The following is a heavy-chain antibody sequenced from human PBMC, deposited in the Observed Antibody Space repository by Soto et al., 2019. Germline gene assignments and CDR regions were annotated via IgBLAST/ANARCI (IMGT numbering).Heavy chain of an antibody. Sequence: LRLSCAASGFTFSSYAMSWVRQAPGKGLEWVSAISGSGGSTYYADPVKGRFTISRDNSKNSLFLQMNSLRAEDTAVYYCARDLGSNLPFDYWGQGTLVTVSS. CDR2: ISGSGGST. CDR3: ARDLGSNLPFDY. J-gene: IGHJ4*02. V-gene: IGHV3-23*01. CDR1: GFTFSSYA. D-gene: IGHD4-4*01.